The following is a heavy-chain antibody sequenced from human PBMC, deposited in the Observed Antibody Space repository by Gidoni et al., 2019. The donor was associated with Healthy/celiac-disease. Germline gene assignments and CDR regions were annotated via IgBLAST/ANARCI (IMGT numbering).Heavy chain of an antibody. Sequence: QMQLVQSGTEVTQPGTSANVSCKASGLTFTSSAVQSVRQASGQRLEWIGWIVVGSGNTNYAQKFKERVTITRDMSTSTAYMELSSLRSEDTAVYYCAADPGWGYYYYGMDVWGQGTTVTVSS. J-gene: IGHJ6*02. CDR2: IVVGSGNT. D-gene: IGHD6-19*01. V-gene: IGHV1-58*01. CDR3: AADPGWGYYYYGMDV. CDR1: GLTFTSSA.